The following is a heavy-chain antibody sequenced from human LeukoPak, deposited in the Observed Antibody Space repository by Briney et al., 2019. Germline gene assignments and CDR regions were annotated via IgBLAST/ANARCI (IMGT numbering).Heavy chain of an antibody. CDR3: ARQDFFDSSGYVGVKY. Sequence: PSETLSLTCTVSGGSISSYYWSWVRQPPGKGLEWIGYIHYSGTTKYNPSLMSRVTISADTSKNQLSLKLSSVTAADMAVYYCARQDFFDSSGYVGVKYWGQGALVIVSS. J-gene: IGHJ4*02. D-gene: IGHD3-22*01. V-gene: IGHV4-59*08. CDR1: GGSISSYY. CDR2: IHYSGTT.